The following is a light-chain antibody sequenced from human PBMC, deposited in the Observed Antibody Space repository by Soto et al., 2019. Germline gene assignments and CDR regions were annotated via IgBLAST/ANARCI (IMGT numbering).Light chain of an antibody. CDR3: HTYNSYSLHT. CDR1: QSFISR. CDR2: GAS. Sequence: TVVTQSPATLSVSPGETASLSCRASQSFISRLAWYQQKPGQPPRLLIYGASTRATGIPARFSGSGSGTEFTLTISSLQPDDCATYYCHTYNSYSLHTFGQGTKVDIK. J-gene: IGKJ2*01. V-gene: IGKV3-15*01.